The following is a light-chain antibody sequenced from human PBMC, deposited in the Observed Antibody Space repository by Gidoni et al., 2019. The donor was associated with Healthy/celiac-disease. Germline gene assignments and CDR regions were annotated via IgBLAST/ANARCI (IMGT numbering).Light chain of an antibody. CDR3: QQRSNWPIT. J-gene: IGKJ5*01. V-gene: IGKV3-11*01. Sequence: EIVLTQSPATLSLSPGERATLSCRASQSVTSYLAWYKQNPGQAPRLLIYDSSNRATGIPARLSGGGYGTDFTLTIRSLEPEDFAVYYCQQRSNWPITFGQGTRLEIK. CDR2: DSS. CDR1: QSVTSY.